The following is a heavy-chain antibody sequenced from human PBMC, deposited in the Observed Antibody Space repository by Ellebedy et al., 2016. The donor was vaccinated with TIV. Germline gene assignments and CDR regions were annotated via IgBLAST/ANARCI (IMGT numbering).Heavy chain of an antibody. CDR1: GFPFSSYW. J-gene: IGHJ3*02. V-gene: IGHV3-74*01. D-gene: IGHD2-21*02. CDR2: MNSDGSST. Sequence: PGGSLRLSCAASGFPFSSYWMHWVRQAPGKGLVWFSRMNSDGSSTSYADSVKGRFTISRDNAKNTLYLQMNSLRAEDTAVYYCAREFKTATWMFAFDIWGHGTMVTVSS. CDR3: AREFKTATWMFAFDI.